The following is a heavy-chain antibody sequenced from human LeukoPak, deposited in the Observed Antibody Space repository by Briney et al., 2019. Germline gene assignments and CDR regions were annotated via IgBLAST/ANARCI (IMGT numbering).Heavy chain of an antibody. CDR2: IYYSGST. V-gene: IGHV4-59*01. CDR3: ARGTYYYDSSGYYYVDSFDY. D-gene: IGHD3-22*01. J-gene: IGHJ4*02. CDR1: GGSISSYY. Sequence: PSETLSLTCTVSGGSISSYYWSWIRQPPGKGLEWIGYIYYSGSTNYNPSLKSRVTISVDTSKNQFSLKLSSVTAADTAVYYCARGTYYYDSSGYYYVDSFDYWGQGTLVTVSS.